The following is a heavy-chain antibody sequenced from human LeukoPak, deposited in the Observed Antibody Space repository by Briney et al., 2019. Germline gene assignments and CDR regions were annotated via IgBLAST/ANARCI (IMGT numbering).Heavy chain of an antibody. CDR1: GFTFSSYA. J-gene: IGHJ4*02. D-gene: IGHD6-13*01. CDR2: ISGNGGST. V-gene: IGHV3-23*01. CDR3: AKETPGIAAAGPDY. Sequence: GGSLRLSCAVSGFTFSSYAMSWVRRAPGKGLEWVSAISGNGGSTYYADSVKGRFTISRDNSKNTLYLQMNSLRAEDTAIYYCAKETPGIAAAGPDYWGQGTLVTVSS.